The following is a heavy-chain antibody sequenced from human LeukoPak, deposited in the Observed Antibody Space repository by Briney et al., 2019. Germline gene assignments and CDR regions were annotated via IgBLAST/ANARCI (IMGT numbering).Heavy chain of an antibody. D-gene: IGHD1-26*01. J-gene: IGHJ4*02. V-gene: IGHV3-33*08. CDR3: ARDGAGESGTIGDY. Sequence: GGSLRLSCAASGFTFSSYSMNWVRQAPGKGLEWVAVIWYDGSNKYYADSVKGRFTISRDNSKNTLYLQMNSLRAEDTAVYYCARDGAGESGTIGDYWGQGTLVTVSS. CDR1: GFTFSSYS. CDR2: IWYDGSNK.